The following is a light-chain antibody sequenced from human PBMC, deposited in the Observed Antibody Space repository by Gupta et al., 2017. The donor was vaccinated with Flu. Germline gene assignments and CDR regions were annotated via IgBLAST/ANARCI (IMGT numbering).Light chain of an antibody. Sequence: SSVLTQPPSVSVAPGQTARSTCGGNNIGSKSVHWYQQKPGQAPVLVVYDDSDRPSGIPERFSGSNSGNTATLTISRVEAGDEADYYCQVWDSSSDLVVFGGGTKLTVL. CDR1: NIGSKS. V-gene: IGLV3-21*02. CDR2: DDS. CDR3: QVWDSSSDLVV. J-gene: IGLJ2*01.